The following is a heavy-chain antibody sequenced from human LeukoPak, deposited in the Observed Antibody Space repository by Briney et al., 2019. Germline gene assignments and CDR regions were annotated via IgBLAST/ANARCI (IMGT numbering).Heavy chain of an antibody. CDR1: GFTFSSYA. V-gene: IGHV3-30-3*01. D-gene: IGHD1-26*01. Sequence: GGSLRLSCAASGFTFSSYAMPWVRQAPGKGLEWVAVISHDGSNKYYADSVKGRFTISRDNSKNTLYLQMNSLRAEDTAVYYCARGYSGSYYYFDYWGQGTLVTVSS. CDR3: ARGYSGSYYYFDY. J-gene: IGHJ4*02. CDR2: ISHDGSNK.